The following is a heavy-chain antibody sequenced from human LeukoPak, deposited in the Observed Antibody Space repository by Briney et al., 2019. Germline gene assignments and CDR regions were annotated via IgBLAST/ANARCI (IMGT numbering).Heavy chain of an antibody. CDR3: ARERYYYDTSGYYYRGGWFDP. J-gene: IGHJ5*02. Sequence: GESLKISCKGSGYSFTSYWIGWVRQMPGKGLEWMGIIYPGDSDTRYSPSFQGQVTISADKSISTAYLQWSSLKASDTAMYYGARERYYYDTSGYYYRGGWFDPGGQGTLVTVSS. V-gene: IGHV5-51*01. CDR2: IYPGDSDT. D-gene: IGHD3-22*01. CDR1: GYSFTSYW.